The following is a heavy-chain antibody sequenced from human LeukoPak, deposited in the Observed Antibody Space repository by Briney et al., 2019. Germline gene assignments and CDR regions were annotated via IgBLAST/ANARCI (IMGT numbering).Heavy chain of an antibody. CDR2: IYYSGST. Sequence: SETVSLTCTVSGASSSSYYWRWLRPPPGKGREGRGNIYYSGSTTYTRSPKSRVTISVDTSKNPFSPALSSVTAADTAVYYCARGGSSSFRYWGQGTLVTVSS. D-gene: IGHD6-6*01. J-gene: IGHJ4*02. CDR3: ARGGSSSFRY. V-gene: IGHV4-59*01. CDR1: GASSSSYY.